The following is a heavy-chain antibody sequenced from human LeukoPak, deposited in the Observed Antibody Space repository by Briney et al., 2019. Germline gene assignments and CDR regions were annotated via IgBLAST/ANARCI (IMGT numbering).Heavy chain of an antibody. CDR2: TSSSDAGT. D-gene: IGHD2-15*01. CDR3: ARPRLEYCSGGSCFDAFDI. V-gene: IGHV3-23*01. CDR1: GFTLSTYA. Sequence: HPGGSLRLSCAASGFTLSTYAMSWVRQTPGKGLQWVAATSSSDAGTYHADSVRGRFTISRDNSKNTLYLQMNSLRAEDAAVYSCARPRLEYCSGGSCFDAFDIWGQGTMVTVSS. J-gene: IGHJ3*02.